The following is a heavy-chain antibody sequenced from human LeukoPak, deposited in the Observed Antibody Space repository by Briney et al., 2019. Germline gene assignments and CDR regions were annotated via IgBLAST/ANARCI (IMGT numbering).Heavy chain of an antibody. CDR2: ISVNGDTT. Sequence: GSLRLSCAVSGFHVTSYGMSWVRQAPGKGLEWISAISVNGDTTWYADSVKGRFIISRDNSENTLYLQMNSLRAEDTAVYYCAQGYSSGWFPYWGQGSLVSVSS. CDR1: GFHVTSYG. CDR3: AQGYSSGWFPY. J-gene: IGHJ4*02. V-gene: IGHV3-23*01. D-gene: IGHD6-19*01.